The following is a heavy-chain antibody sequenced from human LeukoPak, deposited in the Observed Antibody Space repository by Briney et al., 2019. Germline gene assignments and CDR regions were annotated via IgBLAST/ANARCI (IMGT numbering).Heavy chain of an antibody. CDR3: ARQFDGSHPNAFDI. V-gene: IGHV3-33*01. J-gene: IGHJ3*02. D-gene: IGHD1-26*01. CDR2: TWYDGSYK. Sequence: GVSLRLSCAASGFTLSTYGMHWVRQAPGKRLEWVAVTWYDGSYKYYGDSVKGRFTISRDNSKNTLYLQMASLRVEDTAVYYCARQFDGSHPNAFDIWGQGTMVTVSS. CDR1: GFTLSTYG.